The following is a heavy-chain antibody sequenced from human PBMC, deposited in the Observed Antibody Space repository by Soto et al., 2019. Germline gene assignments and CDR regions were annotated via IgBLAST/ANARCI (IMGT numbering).Heavy chain of an antibody. CDR3: ARGPSGSSSLDMWFDP. CDR1: GGSISSSNW. Sequence: LRRTLSLTCAVSGGSISSSNWWSWVRQPPGKGLEWIGEIYHSGSTNYNPSLKSRVTISVDKSKNQFSLKLSSVTAADTAVYYCARGPSGSSSLDMWFDPWGQGTLVTVSS. J-gene: IGHJ5*02. D-gene: IGHD6-6*01. CDR2: IYHSGST. V-gene: IGHV4-4*02.